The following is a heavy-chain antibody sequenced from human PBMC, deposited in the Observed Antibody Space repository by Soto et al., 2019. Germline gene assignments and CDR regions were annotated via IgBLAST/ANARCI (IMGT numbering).Heavy chain of an antibody. Sequence: EVQLVESGGGLVKPGGSLRLSCAASGFTFSSYSMNWVRQAPGKGLEWVSSISSSSSYIYYADSVKGRFTISRDNAKNTLYLQRNSLRAEGTAVYYCASLQYDCWSGRKGDYYYYGMDVWGQGTTVTVSS. D-gene: IGHD3-3*01. CDR3: ASLQYDCWSGRKGDYYYYGMDV. CDR2: ISSSSSYI. V-gene: IGHV3-21*01. J-gene: IGHJ6*02. CDR1: GFTFSSYS.